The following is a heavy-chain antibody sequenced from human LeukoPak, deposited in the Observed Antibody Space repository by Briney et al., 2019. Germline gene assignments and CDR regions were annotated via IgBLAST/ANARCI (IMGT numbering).Heavy chain of an antibody. Sequence: GESLKISCKGSGYSFTSYWIGWVRQMPGKGLEWVGIIYPGDSDTRYSPSFQGQVTIAADKSISTAYLQWSSLKASDTAMYYCARRDDCSSTSCYGDAFDIWGQGTMVTVSS. CDR2: IYPGDSDT. V-gene: IGHV5-51*01. J-gene: IGHJ3*02. CDR3: ARRDDCSSTSCYGDAFDI. CDR1: GYSFTSYW. D-gene: IGHD2-2*01.